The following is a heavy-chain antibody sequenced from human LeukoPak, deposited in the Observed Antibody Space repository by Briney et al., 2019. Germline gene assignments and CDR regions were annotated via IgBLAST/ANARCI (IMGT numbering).Heavy chain of an antibody. CDR1: GFTFSSYS. CDR2: ISSSSSTI. J-gene: IGHJ4*02. CDR3: AIMGRDTGY. Sequence: GGSLRLSCAASGFTFSSYSMNWVRQAPGKGLEWVSYISSSSSTIYYADSVKGRFTISRDNAKNSLYLQMNSLRAEDTAVYYCAIMGRDTGYWGQGTLVTVPS. D-gene: IGHD2-8*02. V-gene: IGHV3-48*01.